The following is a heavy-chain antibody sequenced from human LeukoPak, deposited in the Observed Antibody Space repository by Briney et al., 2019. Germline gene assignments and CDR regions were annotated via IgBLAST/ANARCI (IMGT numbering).Heavy chain of an antibody. J-gene: IGHJ4*02. CDR3: AKGAATLRLIAAPLDY. D-gene: IGHD6-6*01. V-gene: IGHV3-30*18. Sequence: GGSLRLSCAASGFSFSSYGMDWVRQAPGKGLEWVAVISYDGINKYYGDSVKGRFTISRDNSKNTLHLQMNSLRAEDTAVYYCAKGAATLRLIAAPLDYWGQGTLVTVSS. CDR2: ISYDGINK. CDR1: GFSFSSYG.